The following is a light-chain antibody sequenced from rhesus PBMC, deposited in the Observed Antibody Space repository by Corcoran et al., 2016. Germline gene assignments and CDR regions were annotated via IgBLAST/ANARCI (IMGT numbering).Light chain of an antibody. Sequence: EIVMTQSPATLSLSPGERATLSCRASPSVSSSLAWYQQKPGQAPRHPIYGASNRATGHPEGFSGSGSGTEFTLTISSLEPEDFAVYYCQQYSNWPHSFGQGTKVEIK. V-gene: IGKV3-42*03. CDR2: GAS. J-gene: IGKJ2*01. CDR3: QQYSNWPHS. CDR1: PSVSSS.